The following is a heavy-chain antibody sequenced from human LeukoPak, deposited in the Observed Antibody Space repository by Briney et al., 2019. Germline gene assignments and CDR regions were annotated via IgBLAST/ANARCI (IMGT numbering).Heavy chain of an antibody. CDR3: AREGYCSGGSCYGDLDY. CDR1: GFTFSSYE. CDR2: ISSSGSTI. V-gene: IGHV3-48*03. J-gene: IGHJ4*02. D-gene: IGHD2-15*01. Sequence: GGSLRLSCAASGFTFSSYEMNWVRQAPGKGLEWVSFISSSGSTIYYADSVKGRFTISRDNAKNSLYLQMNSLRAEDTAVYYCAREGYCSGGSCYGDLDYWGQGPLVTVSS.